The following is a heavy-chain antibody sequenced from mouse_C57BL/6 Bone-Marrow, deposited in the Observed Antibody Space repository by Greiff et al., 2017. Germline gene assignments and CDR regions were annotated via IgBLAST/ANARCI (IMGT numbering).Heavy chain of an antibody. D-gene: IGHD4-1*01. CDR2: ISSGCSDT. V-gene: IGHV5-6*01. J-gene: IGHJ2*01. CDR1: GFTFSSYG. CDR3: ARHGTGYNFDY. Sequence: EVQRVESGGDLVKPGGSLKISCAASGFTFSSYGMSWVRQTPDKRLEWVATISSGCSDTYYPDSVKGRFTISRDNAKNTLYLQMSSLKSEDTAMYYCARHGTGYNFDYWGQGTTLTVSS.